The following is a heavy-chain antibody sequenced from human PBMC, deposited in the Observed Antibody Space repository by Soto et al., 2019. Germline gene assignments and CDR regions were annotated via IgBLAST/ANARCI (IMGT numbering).Heavy chain of an antibody. J-gene: IGHJ1*01. V-gene: IGHV3-21*01. D-gene: IGHD6-13*01. CDR2: ISSSSSYI. CDR3: ASCPEAGSGSFQH. Sequence: EVQLVESGGGLVKPGGSLRLSCAASGFTFSSYSMNWVGQAPGKGLEWVSSISSSSSYIYYADSVKGRFTISRDNAKTSLYLQMNSLRAEDTAVYYCASCPEAGSGSFQHWGQGTLVTVSS. CDR1: GFTFSSYS.